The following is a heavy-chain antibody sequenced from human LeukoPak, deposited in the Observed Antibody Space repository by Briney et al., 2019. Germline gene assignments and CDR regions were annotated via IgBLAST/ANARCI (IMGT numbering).Heavy chain of an antibody. Sequence: SETLSLTCTVSGGSISNYYWSWIRQPAGKRLEWLGRIYSSGSTNYNPSLESRVTVSVDTSKNQFSLKLSSVTAADTAVYYCAREHMVRGVINRWGQGALVAVSS. D-gene: IGHD3-10*01. CDR1: GGSISNYY. CDR3: AREHMVRGVINR. V-gene: IGHV4-4*07. CDR2: IYSSGST. J-gene: IGHJ4*02.